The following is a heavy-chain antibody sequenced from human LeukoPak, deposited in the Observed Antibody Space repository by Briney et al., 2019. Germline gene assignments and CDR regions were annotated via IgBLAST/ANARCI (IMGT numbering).Heavy chain of an antibody. V-gene: IGHV3-49*04. CDR2: IRSKAYGGTT. CDR1: GFTFGDYA. Sequence: AGGSLRLSCTASGFTFGDYAMSWVRQAPGKGLEWVGFIRSKAYGGTTEYAASVKGRFTISRDDSKSVAYMQMNSLKTEDTAVYYCTRDPIQYYFDYWGQGTLVTVSS. D-gene: IGHD5-18*01. CDR3: TRDPIQYYFDY. J-gene: IGHJ4*02.